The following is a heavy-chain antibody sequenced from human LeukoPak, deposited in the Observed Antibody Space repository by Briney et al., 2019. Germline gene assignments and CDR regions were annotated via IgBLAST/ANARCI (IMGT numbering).Heavy chain of an antibody. J-gene: IGHJ6*02. D-gene: IGHD3-22*01. CDR2: ISGSGGST. CDR1: GFTFSTYA. CDR3: AKGYYYDSSGYPLYYGMDV. Sequence: PGGSLRLSCAASGFTFSTYAMSWVRQAPGKGLEWVSAISGSGGSTYYADFVKGRLTISRDNSKNTLYLQMNSLRAEDTAVYYCAKGYYYDSSGYPLYYGMDVWGQGTTVTVSS. V-gene: IGHV3-23*01.